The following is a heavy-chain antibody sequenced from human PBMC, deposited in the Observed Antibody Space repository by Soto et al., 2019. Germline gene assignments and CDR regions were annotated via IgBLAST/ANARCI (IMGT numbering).Heavy chain of an antibody. CDR1: GFTFTSYV. V-gene: IGHV3-23*01. J-gene: IGHJ4*02. D-gene: IGHD3-10*01. Sequence: GGSLRLSCAASGFTFTSYVMSWVRQAPGKGLEWVSTILGYGGYTYYADSVKGRFTISRDTSSDTLYLQMNSLRADDTAVYFCAKDPVYYYGNDWHWGQGTLVTVSS. CDR2: ILGYGGYT. CDR3: AKDPVYYYGNDWH.